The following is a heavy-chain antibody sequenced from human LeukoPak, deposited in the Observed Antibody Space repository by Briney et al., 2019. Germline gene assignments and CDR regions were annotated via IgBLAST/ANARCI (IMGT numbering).Heavy chain of an antibody. J-gene: IGHJ2*01. Sequence: PSETLSLTCTVSGGSISYWTWIRQPPGKGLEGIRVIYDHGRTEYSPSLTSRVTMSLDTSKKQVSLRLRSVTAADTAVYYCARGLAGAHSGAVYSDLWGRGNLVTVSS. CDR3: ARGLAGAHSGAVYSDL. D-gene: IGHD1-26*01. V-gene: IGHV4-59*01. CDR2: IYDHGRT. CDR1: GGSISY.